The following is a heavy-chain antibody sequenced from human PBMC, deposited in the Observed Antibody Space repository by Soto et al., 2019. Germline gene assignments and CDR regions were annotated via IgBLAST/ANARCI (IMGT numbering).Heavy chain of an antibody. J-gene: IGHJ6*02. V-gene: IGHV3-7*05. CDR3: AREVSGSYDYYYYGMDV. CDR2: IKQDGSEK. Sequence: PGGSLRLSCAASGFTFSSYWMSWVRQAPGKGLEWVANIKQDGSEKYYVDSVKGRFTISRDNAKNSLYLQMNSLRAEDTAVYYCAREVSGSYDYYYYGMDVWGQGTTVTVSS. D-gene: IGHD3-10*01. CDR1: GFTFSSYW.